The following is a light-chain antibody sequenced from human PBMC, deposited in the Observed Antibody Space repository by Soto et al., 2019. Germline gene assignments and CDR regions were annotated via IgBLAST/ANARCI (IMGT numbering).Light chain of an antibody. Sequence: QSALTQPRSVSGSPGQSVTISCTGTSSDVGGYNFVSWYQHHPGKAPKLMIYDVSKRPSGVPDRFSGSKSGITASLTISGLQAEDEADYYCCSYAGSYTLVFGGGTKVTVL. CDR3: CSYAGSYTLV. CDR2: DVS. V-gene: IGLV2-11*01. CDR1: SSDVGGYNF. J-gene: IGLJ3*02.